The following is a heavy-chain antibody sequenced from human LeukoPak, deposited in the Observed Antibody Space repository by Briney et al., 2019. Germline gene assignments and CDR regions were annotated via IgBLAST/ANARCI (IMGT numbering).Heavy chain of an antibody. Sequence: SETLSLTCAVYGGSFSGYYWTWIRQPPGKGLEWIGEINHSGSTNYNPSLKSRVTISVDTSKNQFSLKLSSVTAADTAVYYCARHHDFWSGYFWSDPWGQGTLVTVSS. J-gene: IGHJ5*02. CDR1: GGSFSGYY. D-gene: IGHD3-3*01. CDR3: ARHHDFWSGYFWSDP. CDR2: INHSGST. V-gene: IGHV4-34*01.